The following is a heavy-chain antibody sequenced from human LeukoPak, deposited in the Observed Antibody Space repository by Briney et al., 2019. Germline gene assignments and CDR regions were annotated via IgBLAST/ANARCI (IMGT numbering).Heavy chain of an antibody. CDR3: ARREV. J-gene: IGHJ4*02. CDR2: ISTSSSGI. V-gene: IGHV3-48*01. Sequence: PGGSLRLSCAASGFTFISYSMNWVRQAPGKGLEWISYISTSSSGIYYADSVKGRFTISRDNAKNSLYLQMNSLRAEDTAVYFCARREVWGQGTLVTVSS. CDR1: GFTFISYS.